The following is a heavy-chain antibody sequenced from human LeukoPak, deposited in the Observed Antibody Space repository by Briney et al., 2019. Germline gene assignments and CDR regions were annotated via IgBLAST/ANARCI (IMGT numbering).Heavy chain of an antibody. CDR2: IWSDGTNQ. CDR3: ARDAQRGFDYSNSLEY. CDR1: GLTFNHYG. Sequence: PGGSLRLSCAAAGLTFNHYGMHWVRQAPGKGLQWVAVIWSDGTNQYYGDSVKGRFTSSRDDSGNTVYLQMNSLRPEDTGVYYCARDAQRGFDYSNSLEYWGQGTLVTVST. V-gene: IGHV3-33*01. D-gene: IGHD4-11*01. J-gene: IGHJ4*02.